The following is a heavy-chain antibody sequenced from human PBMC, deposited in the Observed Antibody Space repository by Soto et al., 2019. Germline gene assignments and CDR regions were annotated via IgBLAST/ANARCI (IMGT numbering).Heavy chain of an antibody. CDR1: GYTLTELS. D-gene: IGHD6-19*01. J-gene: IGHJ4*02. CDR3: ATDLITAGWYPLPIN. Sequence: ASVKVSCKVSGYTLTELSMHWVRQAPGKGLEWMGGFDPEDGETIYAQKFQGRVTMTEDTSTDTAYMELSSLRSEDTAVYYCATDLITAGWYPLPINWGQGTLVTVSS. V-gene: IGHV1-24*01. CDR2: FDPEDGET.